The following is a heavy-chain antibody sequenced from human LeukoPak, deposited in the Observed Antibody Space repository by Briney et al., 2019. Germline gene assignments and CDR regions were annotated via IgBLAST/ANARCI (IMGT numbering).Heavy chain of an antibody. D-gene: IGHD5-12*01. CDR1: GGSVSSSNYY. V-gene: IGHV4-61*01. Sequence: SETLSLTCTVSGGSVSSSNYYWSWIRQPPGKGLEWIGYIYYSGTTNYNPSLKGRLTISVDTSKNQFSLKLSSVTAADTAVYYCARTDIVATIHFDYWGQGTLVTVSS. CDR3: ARTDIVATIHFDY. CDR2: IYYSGTT. J-gene: IGHJ4*02.